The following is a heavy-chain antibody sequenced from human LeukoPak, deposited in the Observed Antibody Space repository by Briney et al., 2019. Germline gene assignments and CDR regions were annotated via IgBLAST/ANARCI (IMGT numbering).Heavy chain of an antibody. CDR3: AKQGPYDPSLDY. J-gene: IGHJ4*02. Sequence: GGSLRLSCSGSGFTFSSYGMHWVRQAPGKGLEWVAVIWYGGSNKYYADSVKGRFTISRDNSKNTLYLQMNSLRAEDTAVYYCAKQGPYDPSLDYWGQGTLVTVSS. CDR2: IWYGGSNK. D-gene: IGHD5-12*01. CDR1: GFTFSSYG. V-gene: IGHV3-30*02.